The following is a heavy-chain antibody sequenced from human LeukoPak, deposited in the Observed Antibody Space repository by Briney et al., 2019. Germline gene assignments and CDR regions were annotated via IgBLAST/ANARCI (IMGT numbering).Heavy chain of an antibody. D-gene: IGHD1-26*01. CDR2: ISSSTSTI. J-gene: IGHJ4*02. CDR1: GFTFSGYS. Sequence: GGSLRLSCAASGFTFSGYSMNWVRQAPGKGLEWVSYISSSTSTISYADSVKGRFTISRDNANSSLYLQMNSLRPEDTAVYYCARVRGSYSVDCWGQGTLVTVSS. CDR3: ARVRGSYSVDC. V-gene: IGHV3-48*01.